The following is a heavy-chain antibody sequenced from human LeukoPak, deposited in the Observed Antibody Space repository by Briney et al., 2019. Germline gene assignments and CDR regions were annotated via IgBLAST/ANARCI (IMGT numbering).Heavy chain of an antibody. J-gene: IGHJ4*02. CDR3: ARGDYGDSFDY. V-gene: IGHV1-2*02. D-gene: IGHD4-17*01. CDR2: INPRSGGT. Sequence: ASVKVSCKASGYSFIDYYMHWVRQAPGQGPEWMGWINPRSGGTTYAQKFHGRVTMTRDTSITTAYMELTRLTSDDTAVYYCARGDYGDSFDYWGQGTLVTVSS. CDR1: GYSFIDYY.